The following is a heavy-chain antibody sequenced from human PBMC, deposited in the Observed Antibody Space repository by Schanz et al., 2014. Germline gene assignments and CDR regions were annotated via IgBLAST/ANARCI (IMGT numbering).Heavy chain of an antibody. CDR1: GGTFSSYS. J-gene: IGHJ5*02. D-gene: IGHD2-2*01. CDR2: IIPILGIA. V-gene: IGHV1-69*04. CDR3: ARDRRRYCSTASCLHDNWFAP. Sequence: QVQLVQSGAEVKKPGSSVKVSCKASGGTFSSYSISWVRQAPGQGLEWMGRIIPILGIANYAQKFQGRVTMTTDTSTSTSYMELTSLRSDDTAVYYCARDRRRYCSTASCLHDNWFAPWGQGTLVIVSS.